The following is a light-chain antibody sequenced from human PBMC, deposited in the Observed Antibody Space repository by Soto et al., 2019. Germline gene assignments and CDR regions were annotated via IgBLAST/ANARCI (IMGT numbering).Light chain of an antibody. CDR3: KEYDGAPIT. V-gene: IGKV3-20*01. CDR2: DAS. J-gene: IGKJ5*01. Sequence: EMVMTQSPATLSVSPGERATLSCRASQSVRSERLAWYQQKPGQAPRLVIFDASNRASGMPERFSGSGSGTDFTLTIARLEPEDFAVYYCKEYDGAPITFGLGTRLEIK. CDR1: QSVRSER.